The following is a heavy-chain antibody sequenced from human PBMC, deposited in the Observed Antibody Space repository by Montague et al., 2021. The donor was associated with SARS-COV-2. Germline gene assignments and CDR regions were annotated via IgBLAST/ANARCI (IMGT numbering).Heavy chain of an antibody. D-gene: IGHD1-1*01. CDR1: GADVSRGNYY. CDR2: VFYTGXT. Sequence: SETRSLTCSVSGADVSRGNYYWSWIRQPPGRGLDWFGYVFYTGXTXYXXXXKXRVTISVDTSKSLFSLDLTSVTAADTAVYYCARITFCTKVNCLGLFYFDSWGQGALVTVSS. J-gene: IGHJ4*02. CDR3: ARITFCTKVNCLGLFYFDS. V-gene: IGHV4-61*03.